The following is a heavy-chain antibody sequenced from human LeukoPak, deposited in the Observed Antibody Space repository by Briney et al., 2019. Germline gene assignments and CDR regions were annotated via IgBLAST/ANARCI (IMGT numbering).Heavy chain of an antibody. Sequence: SETLSLTCTVSGGSISSSSYYWGWIRQPPGKGLEWIGSIYYSGSTYYNPSLKSRVTISVDTSKNQFSLKLSSVTAADTAVYYCARVRASYYDSSGYSPLTWGQGTLVTVSS. V-gene: IGHV4-39*07. D-gene: IGHD3-22*01. CDR1: GGSISSSSYY. CDR3: ARVRASYYDSSGYSPLT. J-gene: IGHJ4*02. CDR2: IYYSGST.